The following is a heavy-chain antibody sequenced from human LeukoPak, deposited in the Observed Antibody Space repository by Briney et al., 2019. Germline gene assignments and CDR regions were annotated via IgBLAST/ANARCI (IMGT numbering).Heavy chain of an antibody. D-gene: IGHD3-9*01. V-gene: IGHV3-23*01. CDR3: AKGGTDILDTVSGYGMDV. J-gene: IGHJ6*02. Sequence: GGSLRLSCAASGFTFSSYAMSWVRQAPGKGLEWVSAISGSGGSTYYADSVKGRLTISRHNSKNTLYLQMNSLRDDDTAVYYCAKGGTDILDTVSGYGMDVWGQGTTVTVSS. CDR2: ISGSGGST. CDR1: GFTFSSYA.